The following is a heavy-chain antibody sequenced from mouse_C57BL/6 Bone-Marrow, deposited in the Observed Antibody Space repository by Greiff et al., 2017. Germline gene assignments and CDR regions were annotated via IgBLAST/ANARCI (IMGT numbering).Heavy chain of an antibody. D-gene: IGHD1-1*01. CDR1: GFTFSSYA. CDR3: TRERDYGSSSAWFAY. Sequence: EVQRVESGEGLVKPGGSLKLSCAASGFTFSSYAMSWVRQTPEKRLEWVAYISSGGDYIYYADTVKGRFTISRDNARNTLYLQMSSLKSEDTAMYYCTRERDYGSSSAWFAYWGQGTLVTVSA. CDR2: ISSGGDYI. J-gene: IGHJ3*01. V-gene: IGHV5-9-1*02.